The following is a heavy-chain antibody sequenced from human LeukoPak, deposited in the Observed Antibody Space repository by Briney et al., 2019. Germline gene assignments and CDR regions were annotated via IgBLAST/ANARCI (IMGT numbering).Heavy chain of an antibody. V-gene: IGHV4-30-4*01. J-gene: IGHJ4*02. D-gene: IGHD2-2*02. CDR1: GGSISSGDYY. Sequence: PSETLSLTCTVSGGSISSGDYYWSWIRQPPGKGLEWIGYMYYSGSTYYNPSLKSRATISVDTSKNQFSLKLTSVTAADTAVYYCARGGYCSSTSCYRSSWDRTRYFDYWGQGTLVTVSS. CDR3: ARGGYCSSTSCYRSSWDRTRYFDY. CDR2: MYYSGST.